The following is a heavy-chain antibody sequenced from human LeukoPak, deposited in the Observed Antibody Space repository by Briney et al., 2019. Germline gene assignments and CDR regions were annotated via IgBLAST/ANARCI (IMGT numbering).Heavy chain of an antibody. Sequence: SVKVSCKASGGTFSSYAISWVRQAPGQGLEWMGGIIPIFGTANYAQKFQGRVTITTDESTSTAYMELSSLRSEDTAVYYCASSKELSTSCRGFDYWGQGTLVTVSS. V-gene: IGHV1-69*05. CDR2: IIPIFGTA. CDR1: GGTFSSYA. CDR3: ASSKELSTSCRGFDY. D-gene: IGHD2-2*01. J-gene: IGHJ4*02.